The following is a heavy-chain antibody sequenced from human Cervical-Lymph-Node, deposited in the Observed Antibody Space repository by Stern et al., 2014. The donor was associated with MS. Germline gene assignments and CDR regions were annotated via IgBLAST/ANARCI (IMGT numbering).Heavy chain of an antibody. J-gene: IGHJ4*02. D-gene: IGHD3-22*01. CDR3: VREFNYDTSGYYFYY. V-gene: IGHV1-69*01. Sequence: QLVQSGAEVKKPGSSVKVSCKASGGTFSSYGISWVRQAPGQGLEWMGGIIPIFGTANYAQKFQGRVTITADESTTTACMELRSLRSEDTAVYYCVREFNYDTSGYYFYYWGQGTLVTVSS. CDR2: IIPIFGTA. CDR1: GGTFSSYG.